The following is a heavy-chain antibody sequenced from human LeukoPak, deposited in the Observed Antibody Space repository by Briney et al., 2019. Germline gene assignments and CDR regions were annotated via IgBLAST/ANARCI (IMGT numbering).Heavy chain of an antibody. V-gene: IGHV4-31*03. CDR2: IYYTGST. J-gene: IGHJ4*02. CDR3: LRCRGSGTTPLN. CDR1: GGSISSGGYY. D-gene: IGHD3-10*01. Sequence: SETLSLTCTVSGGSISSGGYYWNWVRQHPGMDLEWIGYIYYTGSTYYNPSLNSRVTISVDTSKNQLSLKLSSVAAADTAVYYCLRCRGSGTTPLNWGQGTLVTVSS.